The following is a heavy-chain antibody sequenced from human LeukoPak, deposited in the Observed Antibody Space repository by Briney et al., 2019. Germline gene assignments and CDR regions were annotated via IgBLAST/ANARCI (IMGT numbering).Heavy chain of an antibody. CDR1: GYTFTNYG. Sequence: ASVKVSCKASGYTFTNYGISWVRQAPGQGLEWMSWISANNGETRYAQNFQGRVTMTTDTSTTTAYMELRSMRWDDTAVYSCARVPTSAHQLFTSDYWGQGTQVTVSS. CDR3: ARVPTSAHQLFTSDY. V-gene: IGHV1-18*04. CDR2: ISANNGET. J-gene: IGHJ4*02. D-gene: IGHD1-1*01.